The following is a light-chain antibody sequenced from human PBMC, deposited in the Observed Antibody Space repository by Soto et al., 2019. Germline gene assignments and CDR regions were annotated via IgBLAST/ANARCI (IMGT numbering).Light chain of an antibody. J-gene: IGLJ2*01. CDR2: DVS. CDR1: SSDVGGYNY. Sequence: QSALTQPASVSGSPGQSITISCTGTSSDVGGYNYVSWYQQHPGKAPKLMIYDVSYRPSGVSNCFSGSKSGNTASLTISGLQAEDEADYYCSSCTSSNTVVFGGGTKVTVL. CDR3: SSCTSSNTVV. V-gene: IGLV2-14*01.